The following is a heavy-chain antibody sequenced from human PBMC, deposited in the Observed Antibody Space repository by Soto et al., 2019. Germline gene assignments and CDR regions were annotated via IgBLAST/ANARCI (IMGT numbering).Heavy chain of an antibody. V-gene: IGHV3-74*01. CDR2: LNEDGSQT. D-gene: IGHD1-1*01. J-gene: IGHJ4*02. CDR1: EFTFSAHW. Sequence: VQLAESGGGLVQPGGSLRLSCTASEFTFSAHWMHWVRQAPGKGLMWVSRLNEDGSQTDHAESLKGRFAISRDNGMNILFLQMTSLRVDETAIYFCARGARDWNGTDYWGQGILVTVSS. CDR3: ARGARDWNGTDY.